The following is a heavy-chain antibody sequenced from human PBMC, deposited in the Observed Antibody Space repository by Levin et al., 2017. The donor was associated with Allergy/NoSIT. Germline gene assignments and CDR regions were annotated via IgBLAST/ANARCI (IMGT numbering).Heavy chain of an antibody. CDR1: GFTFSNYA. D-gene: IGHD1-1*01. Sequence: HPGGSLRLSCAASGFTFSNYAMHWVRQAPGKGLEWVGVISDDGSSEFYIDSVKGRFTIPRDNSKNRLYMQMDRLRAEDTALYYCVREIAEEGTWGQGTLVIVSS. V-gene: IGHV3-30-3*01. J-gene: IGHJ4*02. CDR3: VREIAEEGT. CDR2: ISDDGSSE.